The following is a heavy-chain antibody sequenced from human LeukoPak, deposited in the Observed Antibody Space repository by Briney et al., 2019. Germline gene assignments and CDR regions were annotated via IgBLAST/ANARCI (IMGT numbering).Heavy chain of an antibody. J-gene: IGHJ3*02. CDR3: AREDFSNYLNNAFDI. Sequence: SVKVSCKASGGTFSSYAISWVRQAPGQGLEWMGGIIPIFGTANYAQKFQGRVTITTDESTSVIYMELSSLRSDDTAMYYCAREDFSNYLNNAFDIWGQGTMATVSS. CDR2: IIPIFGTA. CDR1: GGTFSSYA. V-gene: IGHV1-69*05. D-gene: IGHD4-11*01.